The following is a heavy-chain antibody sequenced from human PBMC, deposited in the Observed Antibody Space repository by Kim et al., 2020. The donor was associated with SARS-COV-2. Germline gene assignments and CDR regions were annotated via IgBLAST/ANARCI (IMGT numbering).Heavy chain of an antibody. V-gene: IGHV3-11*01. CDR3: ARSPSVVVISNWFDP. D-gene: IGHD3-22*01. J-gene: IGHJ5*02. Sequence: DYVKRRLTISRDNDKNALYLQMDSLRADDTAVYYCARSPSVVVISNWFDPWGQGTLVTVSS.